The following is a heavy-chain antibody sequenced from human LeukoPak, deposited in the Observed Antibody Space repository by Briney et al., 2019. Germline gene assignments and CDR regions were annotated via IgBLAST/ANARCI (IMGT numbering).Heavy chain of an antibody. Sequence: SETLSLTCAVYGGPFSGYYWSWIRQPPGKGLEWIGSIYYSGSTYYNPSLKSRVTISVDTSKNQFSLKLSSVTAADTAVYYCARHAAAQGWFDPWGQGTLVTVSS. D-gene: IGHD6-13*01. CDR1: GGPFSGYY. CDR3: ARHAAAQGWFDP. CDR2: IYYSGST. V-gene: IGHV4-34*01. J-gene: IGHJ5*02.